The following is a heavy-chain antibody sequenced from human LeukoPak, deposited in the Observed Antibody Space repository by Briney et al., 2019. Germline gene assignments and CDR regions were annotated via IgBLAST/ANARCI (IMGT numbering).Heavy chain of an antibody. V-gene: IGHV1-2*04. D-gene: IGHD3-3*01. CDR2: INPNSGGT. CDR3: ARGNLLWSGPSNWFDP. Sequence: GASVKVSCKASGYTFTGYYMHWVRQAPGQGLEWMGWINPNSGGTNYAQKFQGWVTMTRDTSISTAYMELSRLRSDDTAVYYCARGNLLWSGPSNWFDPWGQGTLVTVSS. CDR1: GYTFTGYY. J-gene: IGHJ5*02.